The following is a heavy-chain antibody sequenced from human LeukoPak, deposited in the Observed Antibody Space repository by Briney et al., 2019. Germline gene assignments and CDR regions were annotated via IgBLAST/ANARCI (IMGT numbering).Heavy chain of an antibody. CDR1: GGSISSSSYY. V-gene: IGHV4-39*07. CDR2: IDHSGAT. D-gene: IGHD6-13*01. Sequence: SETLSLTCTVSGGSISSSSYYWGWIRQTPGKRLEWIGEIDHSGATNYNPSLKSRVTISLDTSKNQFSLKLTSVIAADTAVYFCARSGTYQYSSTSDYWGQGTLVTVSS. J-gene: IGHJ4*02. CDR3: ARSGTYQYSSTSDY.